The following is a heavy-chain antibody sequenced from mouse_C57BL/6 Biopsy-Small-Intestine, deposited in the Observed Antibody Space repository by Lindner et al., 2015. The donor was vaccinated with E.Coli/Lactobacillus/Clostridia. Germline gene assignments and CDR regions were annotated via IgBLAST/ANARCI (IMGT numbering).Heavy chain of an antibody. CDR3: ARRGGRGDTSDYRFAY. J-gene: IGHJ3*01. CDR2: IYPRSGNT. V-gene: IGHV1-81*01. D-gene: IGHD3-2*02. Sequence: VQLQESGGELARPGASVKLSCKASGYTFTSYGISWVKQRTGQGLEWIGEIYPRSGNTYYNEKFKGKAKLTADKSSSTAYMELRSLTSEDSAVYFCARRGGRGDTSDYRFAYWGQGTLVTVSA. CDR1: GYTFTSYG.